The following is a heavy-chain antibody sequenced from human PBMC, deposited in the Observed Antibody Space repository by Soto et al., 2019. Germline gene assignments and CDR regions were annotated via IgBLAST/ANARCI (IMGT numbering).Heavy chain of an antibody. J-gene: IGHJ6*02. CDR1: GYTFTSYA. V-gene: IGHV1-3*01. CDR2: INAGNGNT. CDR3: ATLYYDFWSGTDYYYGMDV. Sequence: GASVKVSCKASGYTFTSYAMHWVRQAPGQRLEWMGWINAGNGNTKYSRKFQGRVTITRDTSASTAYMELSSLRSEDTAVYYCATLYYDFWSGTDYYYGMDVWGQGTTVTVSS. D-gene: IGHD3-3*01.